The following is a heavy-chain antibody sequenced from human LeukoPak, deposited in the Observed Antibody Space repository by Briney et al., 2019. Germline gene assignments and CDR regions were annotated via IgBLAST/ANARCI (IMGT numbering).Heavy chain of an antibody. J-gene: IGHJ4*02. V-gene: IGHV3-30*03. Sequence: GGSLRLSCAPSGFTFSSYGMHWVRQAPGKGLEWVAVISYDGSNKYYANSVKDRFTISRDNSKNTLYLQMNSLRAEDTAVYYCARWDYWGQGTLVTVSS. CDR3: ARWDY. CDR1: GFTFSSYG. CDR2: ISYDGSNK.